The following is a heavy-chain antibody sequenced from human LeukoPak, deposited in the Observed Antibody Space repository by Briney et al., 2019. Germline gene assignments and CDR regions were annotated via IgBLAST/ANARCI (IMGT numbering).Heavy chain of an antibody. J-gene: IGHJ6*02. Sequence: GESLRLSCAASGLTFSSYWMNWARQAPGKGLEWVASINHNGNVNYYVDSVKGRFTISRDNAKNSLYLQMSNLRAEDTAVYFCARGGGLDVWGQGATVTVSS. CDR3: ARGGGLDV. V-gene: IGHV3-7*03. CDR2: INHNGNVN. D-gene: IGHD3-16*01. CDR1: GLTFSSYW.